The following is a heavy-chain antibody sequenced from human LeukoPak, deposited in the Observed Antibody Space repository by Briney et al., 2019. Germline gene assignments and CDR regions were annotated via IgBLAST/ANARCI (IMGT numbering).Heavy chain of an antibody. Sequence: ASVKVSCKASGYTFTSYAMNWVRQAPGQGLERMGWISAYNGNTNYAQKLQGRVTMTTDTSTSTAYMELRSLRSDDTAVYYCALPYYDFWSGYYLAFDIWGQGTMVTVSS. CDR3: ALPYYDFWSGYYLAFDI. V-gene: IGHV1-18*01. J-gene: IGHJ3*02. CDR2: ISAYNGNT. CDR1: GYTFTSYA. D-gene: IGHD3-3*01.